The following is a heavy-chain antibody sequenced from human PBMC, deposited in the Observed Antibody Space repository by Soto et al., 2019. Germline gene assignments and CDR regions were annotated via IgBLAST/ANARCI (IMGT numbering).Heavy chain of an antibody. V-gene: IGHV3-23*01. CDR2: ITGSGAGS. CDR1: GFTFSSYA. CDR3: AKAYSNSWPLAWFDP. Sequence: EVQLLESGGGWLQPGGSLRLSCAASGFTFSSYAMNWVRQAPGKGLEWVSGITGSGAGSYYSDSVKGRFTISRDNSKNTLYLQMNSVRAVDTAVYDCAKAYSNSWPLAWFDPWGQGTLVTVSS. J-gene: IGHJ5*02. D-gene: IGHD6-13*01.